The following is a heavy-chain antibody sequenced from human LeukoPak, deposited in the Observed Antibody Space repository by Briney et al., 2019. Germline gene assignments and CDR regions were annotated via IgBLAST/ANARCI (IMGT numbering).Heavy chain of an antibody. D-gene: IGHD2-15*01. Sequence: GGSLRLSCAASGFTFSTYSMNWVRQAPEKGLEWLSYISSSSTIYYADSVTGRFTIARDNDKNSLYLQMNKLRVEDAAVYYCARGGAYCSGGSCYTGRNWFDPWGQGTLVIVSS. CDR2: ISSSSTI. J-gene: IGHJ5*02. V-gene: IGHV3-48*04. CDR1: GFTFSTYS. CDR3: ARGGAYCSGGSCYTGRNWFDP.